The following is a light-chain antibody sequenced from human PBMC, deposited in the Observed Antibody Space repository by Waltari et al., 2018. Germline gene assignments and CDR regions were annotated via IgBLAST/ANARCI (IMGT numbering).Light chain of an antibody. Sequence: SSELTQDPAVSVALGQTVRITCQGDSLRSYYASWYQQKPGHAPVLVIYGKNNRPSGIPDRFSGSSSGNTASLTITGAHAKDEADYYCNSRDSSGNHYVFGTGTKVTVL. V-gene: IGLV3-19*01. J-gene: IGLJ1*01. CDR2: GKN. CDR3: NSRDSSGNHYV. CDR1: SLRSYY.